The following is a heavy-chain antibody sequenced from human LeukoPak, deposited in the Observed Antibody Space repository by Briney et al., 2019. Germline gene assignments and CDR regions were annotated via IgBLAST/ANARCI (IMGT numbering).Heavy chain of an antibody. V-gene: IGHV3-21*01. CDR1: GFTFSSYN. J-gene: IGHJ3*02. CDR3: ARDRAVYSDSRGYYPDAFDI. D-gene: IGHD3-22*01. Sequence: PGGSLRLSCAASGFTFSSYNMNWVRQAPGKGLEWVSSISSRSNYIYLADSLKGRFTISRDNAKNSLYLQMNSLRAEDTAMYYCARDRAVYSDSRGYYPDAFDIWGQATMVTVSS. CDR2: ISSRSNYI.